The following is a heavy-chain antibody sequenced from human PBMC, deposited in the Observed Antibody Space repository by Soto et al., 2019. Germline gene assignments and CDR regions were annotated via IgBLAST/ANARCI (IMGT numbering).Heavy chain of an antibody. CDR3: ARGDYYDIHDY. J-gene: IGHJ4*02. CDR2: INAGNGNT. V-gene: IGHV1-3*01. CDR1: GYTFTSYA. D-gene: IGHD3-22*01. Sequence: ASVKVSCKASGYTFTSYAMHWVRQAPGQRLEWMGWINAGNGNTKYSQKIKGRVTITRDTSASTAYMEVSSMRSEDTAVYYCARGDYYDIHDYWGQGTLVTVSS.